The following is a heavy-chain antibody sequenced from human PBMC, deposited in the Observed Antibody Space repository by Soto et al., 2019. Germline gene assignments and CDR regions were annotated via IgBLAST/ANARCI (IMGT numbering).Heavy chain of an antibody. D-gene: IGHD2-2*02. V-gene: IGHV1-69*06. CDR3: ARWDIFVVPPAIMYGYFGMED. CDR2: LIPIFGTA. J-gene: IGHJ6*02. Sequence: AVKFSCKASGGTFSSYAISWVRPAPGQGLDCMGGLIPIFGTANYAQKFQGRVTITADKSTSTAYRQLSSLRSEDTAVYYCARWDIFVVPPAIMYGYFGMEDWGQSPTVTVSS. CDR1: GGTFSSYA.